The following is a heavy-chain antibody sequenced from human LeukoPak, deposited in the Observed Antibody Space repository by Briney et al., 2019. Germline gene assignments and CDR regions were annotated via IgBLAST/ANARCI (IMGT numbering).Heavy chain of an antibody. Sequence: GASVKVSCKASGYTFAQYGSSCVRQAPGQGLEWMGWIDTHIGNTNYAQKFQGRVAMTADTSTTTASMELRSLRSDDTAVYYCARTGRPIEYTSGWYGDFDYWGQGTRVTVSS. CDR3: ARTGRPIEYTSGWYGDFDY. CDR1: GYTFAQYG. V-gene: IGHV1-18*01. CDR2: IDTHIGNT. D-gene: IGHD6-19*01. J-gene: IGHJ4*02.